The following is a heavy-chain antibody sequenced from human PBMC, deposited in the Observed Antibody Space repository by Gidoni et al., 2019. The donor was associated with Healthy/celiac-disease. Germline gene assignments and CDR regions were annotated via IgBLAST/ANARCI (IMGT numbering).Heavy chain of an antibody. D-gene: IGHD3-22*01. CDR2: ISGSGGST. CDR3: AKDQGGMDYYDSRGYFDY. V-gene: IGHV3-23*01. Sequence: EVQRLQSGGGLVQPGGCLRLSCESSGCTFRSYAMSWVRQAPGKGLEWVSAISGSGGSTYYADSVKGRFTISRDNSKNTLYLQMNSLRAEDTAVYYCAKDQGGMDYYDSRGYFDYWGQGTLVTVSS. CDR1: GCTFRSYA. J-gene: IGHJ4*02.